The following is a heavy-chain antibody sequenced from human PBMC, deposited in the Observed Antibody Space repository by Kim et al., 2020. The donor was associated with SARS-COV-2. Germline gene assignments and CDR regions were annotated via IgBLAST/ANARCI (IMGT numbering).Heavy chain of an antibody. J-gene: IGHJ4*02. V-gene: IGHV4-39*01. CDR2: IYYSGST. D-gene: IGHD1-26*01. CDR3: ASWARGSLDY. CDR1: GGSISSSSYY. Sequence: SETLSLTCTVSGGSISSSSYYWGWIRQPPGKGLEWIGSIYYSGSTYYNPSLKSRVTISVDTSKNQFSLKLSSVTAADTAVYYCASWARGSLDYWGQGTLVTVSS.